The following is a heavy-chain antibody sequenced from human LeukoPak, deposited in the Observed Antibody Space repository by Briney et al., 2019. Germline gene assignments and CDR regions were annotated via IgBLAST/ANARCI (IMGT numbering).Heavy chain of an antibody. CDR3: AREPGSSAAAGKRFDP. V-gene: IGHV1-46*01. CDR2: INPSGGST. J-gene: IGHJ5*02. CDR1: GYTFTNYY. Sequence: ASVKVSCKASGYTFTNYYMHWVRQAPGQGLEWMGMINPSGGSTTYAQKFQGRVTITADKSTSTAYMELSSLRSEDTAVYYCAREPGSSAAAGKRFDPWGQGTLVTVSS. D-gene: IGHD3-10*01.